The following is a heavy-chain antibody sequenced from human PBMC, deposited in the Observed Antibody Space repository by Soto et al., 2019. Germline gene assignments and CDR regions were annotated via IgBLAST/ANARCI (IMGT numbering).Heavy chain of an antibody. CDR3: AKEARSSSHKSNYCDF. V-gene: IGHV3-23*01. D-gene: IGHD6-13*01. CDR1: GFTFNNYA. Sequence: GGSLRLSCAASGFTFNNYAMSWVRQAPGKGLEWVSTILSAGYLTYYADSVQGRFTISRDNFKNTLYLLMNSLRAEDTAVYYCAKEARSSSHKSNYCDFWGQGALVTVSS. CDR2: ILSAGYLT. J-gene: IGHJ4*02.